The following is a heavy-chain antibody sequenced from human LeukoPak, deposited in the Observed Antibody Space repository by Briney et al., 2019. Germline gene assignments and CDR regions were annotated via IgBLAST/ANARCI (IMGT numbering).Heavy chain of an antibody. J-gene: IGHJ4*02. D-gene: IGHD6-13*01. CDR2: ISYDGSNK. CDR3: ARDLPAAGTTDY. Sequence: GGSLRLSCAASGFTFSSYAMHWVRQAPGKGLEWVAVISYDGSNKYYADSVKGRFTISRDSAKNSLYLQMNSLGDEDTAVYYCARDLPAAGTTDYWGQGTLVTVSS. V-gene: IGHV3-30-3*01. CDR1: GFTFSSYA.